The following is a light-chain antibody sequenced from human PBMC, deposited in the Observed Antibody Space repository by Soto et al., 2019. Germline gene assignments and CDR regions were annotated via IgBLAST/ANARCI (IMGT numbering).Light chain of an antibody. J-gene: IGKJ1*01. CDR2: GAT. CDR3: HQSVWT. CDR1: QSVSSSY. Sequence: EIVLTQSPATLSLSTGDRATLSCRASQSVSSSYLAWYQQKPGQAPRLLIYGATSRATGIPDRFSGSGSGNDFTLTISEVDPELFAVYYCHQSVWTFGQGTNVEIK. V-gene: IGKV3-20*01.